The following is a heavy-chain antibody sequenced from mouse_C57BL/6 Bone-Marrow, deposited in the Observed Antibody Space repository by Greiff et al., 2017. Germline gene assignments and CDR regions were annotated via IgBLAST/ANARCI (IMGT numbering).Heavy chain of an antibody. V-gene: IGHV2-2*01. CDR2: IWSGGST. CDR1: GFSLTSYG. D-gene: IGHD3-2*02. Sequence: VKLMESGPGLVQPSQSLSITCTVSGFSLTSYGVHWVRQSPGKGLEWLGVIWSGGSTDYNAAFISRLSISKDNSKSQVFFKMNSLQADDTAIYYCARGDSSGSWFAYWGQGTLVTVSA. J-gene: IGHJ3*01. CDR3: ARGDSSGSWFAY.